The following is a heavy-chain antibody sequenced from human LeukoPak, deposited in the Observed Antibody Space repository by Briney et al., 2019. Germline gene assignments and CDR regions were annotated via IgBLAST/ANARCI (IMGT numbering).Heavy chain of an antibody. D-gene: IGHD1-26*01. CDR1: GFTFNNYA. CDR3: ARDGGWELADY. V-gene: IGHV3-48*01. Sequence: GGSLRLSCAASGFTFNNYAMTWVRQAPGKGLEWVSYISSSSSTIYYADSVEGRFTISRDNAKNSLYLQMNSLRAEDTAVYYCARDGGWELADYWGQGTLVTVSS. CDR2: ISSSSSTI. J-gene: IGHJ4*02.